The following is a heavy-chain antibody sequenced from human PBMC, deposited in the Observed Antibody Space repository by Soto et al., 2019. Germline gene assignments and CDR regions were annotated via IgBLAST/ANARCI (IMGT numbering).Heavy chain of an antibody. D-gene: IGHD1-20*01. CDR2: IFHTGNT. CDR3: AKGYKWSAS. Sequence: SETLSLTCSVSGGSVNNDFWNWIRQPPGKGLEWIGYIFHTGNTDYNPSLNSRVTISVDTSKTQFSLNLSSVTAADTAVYYCAKGYKWSASWGQGTLVTVSS. CDR1: GGSVNNDF. V-gene: IGHV4-59*02. J-gene: IGHJ4*02.